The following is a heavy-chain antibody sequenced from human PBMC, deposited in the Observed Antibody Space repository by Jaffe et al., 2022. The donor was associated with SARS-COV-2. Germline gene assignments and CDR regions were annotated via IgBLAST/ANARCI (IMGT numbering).Heavy chain of an antibody. Sequence: QVQLQESGPGLVKPSQTLSLTCTVSGGSISSGSYYWSWIRQPAGKGLEWIGRIYTSGSTNYNPSLKSRVTISVDTSKNQFSLKLSSVTAADTAVYYCARGLYYYDSSGYYDYWGQGTLVTVSS. V-gene: IGHV4-61*02. CDR1: GGSISSGSYY. J-gene: IGHJ4*02. CDR2: IYTSGST. D-gene: IGHD3-22*01. CDR3: ARGLYYYDSSGYYDY.